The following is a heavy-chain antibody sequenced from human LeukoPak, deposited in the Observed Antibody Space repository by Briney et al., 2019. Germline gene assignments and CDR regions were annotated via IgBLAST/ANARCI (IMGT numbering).Heavy chain of an antibody. Sequence: ASVKVSCKASGYTFTGYYLHWVRQAPGQGLEWMGWINPNGGDTNYAQKFQGRVTMTRDTSIRTAYMELSGLRSGDTAVYYCAKNPYEYYFDYWGQGTLVTVSS. V-gene: IGHV1-2*02. CDR1: GYTFTGYY. D-gene: IGHD5-12*01. CDR3: AKNPYEYYFDY. CDR2: INPNGGDT. J-gene: IGHJ4*02.